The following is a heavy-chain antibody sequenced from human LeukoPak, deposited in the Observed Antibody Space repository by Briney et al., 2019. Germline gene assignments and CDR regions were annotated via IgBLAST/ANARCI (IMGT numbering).Heavy chain of an antibody. CDR1: GGSISSSIYY. D-gene: IGHD3-3*01. CDR2: IYYSGST. Sequence: PSETLSLTCTVSGGSISSSIYYWGWIRQPPGKGPEWIGSIYYSGSTYYNPSLKSRVTISVDTSKNQFSLKLSSVTAADTAVYYCARRPPGDFWSGYYPFDYWGQGTLVTVSS. CDR3: ARRPPGDFWSGYYPFDY. V-gene: IGHV4-39*01. J-gene: IGHJ4*02.